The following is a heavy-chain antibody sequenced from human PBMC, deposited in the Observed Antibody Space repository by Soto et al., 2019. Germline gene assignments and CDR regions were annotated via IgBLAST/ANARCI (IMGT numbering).Heavy chain of an antibody. V-gene: IGHV1-18*01. J-gene: IGHJ4*02. D-gene: IGHD1-1*01. Sequence: QVKLVQSGGEVKKPGASVKISCKASGYTFSSYGISWVRKAPGQGLEWMGWISAYNGNTNYAQKFQGRVTMTTDTSTSTAYMELRSLRSADTAIYYCARTLNGWLLGLEWGQGTLVTVSS. CDR2: ISAYNGNT. CDR1: GYTFSSYG. CDR3: ARTLNGWLLGLE.